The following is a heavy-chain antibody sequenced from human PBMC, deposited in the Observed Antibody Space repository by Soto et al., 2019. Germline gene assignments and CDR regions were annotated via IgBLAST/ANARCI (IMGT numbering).Heavy chain of an antibody. CDR3: AKDHYYGSGSYYLCFDF. J-gene: IGHJ4*02. D-gene: IGHD3-10*01. CDR2: ISGSGGST. Sequence: EMQLLESGGGLVQPGGSLRLSCAASGFTFSSYAMSWVRQAPGKGLEWVSAISGSGGSTYYADSVKGRFTISRDNSNNTRYLQMNSLRAEDTAVYYCAKDHYYGSGSYYLCFDFWGQGTLVTVSS. CDR1: GFTFSSYA. V-gene: IGHV3-23*01.